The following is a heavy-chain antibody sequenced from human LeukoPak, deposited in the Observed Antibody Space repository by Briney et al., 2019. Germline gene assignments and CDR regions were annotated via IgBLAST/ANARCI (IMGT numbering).Heavy chain of an antibody. J-gene: IGHJ4*02. Sequence: SETLSLTCAVSGGSISSGHWWSWVRRSPGKGLEWIGEIYHSGTTNYNPSLKSRVTLSVDKSKNQLSLKLSSVTAADTAVYYCARSKGDSSSRYFDDCGQGTLLTVSS. CDR3: ARSKGDSSSRYFDD. CDR2: IYHSGTT. V-gene: IGHV4-4*02. CDR1: GGSISSGHW. D-gene: IGHD6-6*01.